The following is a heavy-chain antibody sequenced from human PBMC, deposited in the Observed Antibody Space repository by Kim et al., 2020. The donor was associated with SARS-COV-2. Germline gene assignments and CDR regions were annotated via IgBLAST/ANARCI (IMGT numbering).Heavy chain of an antibody. Sequence: GGSLRLSCAASGFTFSSYGMHWVRQAPGKGLEWVAVISYDGSNKYYADSVKGRFTISRDNSKNTLYLQMNSLRAEDTAVYYCAKDERPGGGDCYNWYFDLWGGGTLVTVSS. D-gene: IGHD2-21*02. V-gene: IGHV3-30*18. CDR1: GFTFSSYG. J-gene: IGHJ2*01. CDR2: ISYDGSNK. CDR3: AKDERPGGGDCYNWYFDL.